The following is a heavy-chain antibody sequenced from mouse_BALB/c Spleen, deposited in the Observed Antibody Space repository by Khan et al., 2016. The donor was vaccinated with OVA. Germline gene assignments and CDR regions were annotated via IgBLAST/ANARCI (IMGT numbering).Heavy chain of an antibody. D-gene: IGHD3-2*02. Sequence: VQLQESGAELVRPGTSVKVSCKASGYAFSNYLIEWLKQRPGQGLEWIGVINPGSGGTKYNEKFKDKATLTADTSSSTAYMQLSSLTSDDSAVYFCSRSGYGFGAYWGPGTLVTVSA. CDR1: GYAFSNYL. CDR3: SRSGYGFGAY. V-gene: IGHV1-54*01. J-gene: IGHJ3*01. CDR2: INPGSGGT.